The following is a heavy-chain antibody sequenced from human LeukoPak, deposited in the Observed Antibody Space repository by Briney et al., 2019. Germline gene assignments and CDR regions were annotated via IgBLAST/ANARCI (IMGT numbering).Heavy chain of an antibody. CDR3: ARDRALRYFDPTFFDY. V-gene: IGHV1-2*02. CDR1: GYTFTGYY. D-gene: IGHD3-9*01. J-gene: IGHJ4*02. CDR2: INPNSGGT. Sequence: ASVKVSCKASGYTFTGYYMHWVRQAPGQGLEWMGWINPNSGGTNYAQKFQGRVTMTRDTSISTAYMELSRLRSDDTAVYYCARDRALRYFDPTFFDYWGQGTLVTASS.